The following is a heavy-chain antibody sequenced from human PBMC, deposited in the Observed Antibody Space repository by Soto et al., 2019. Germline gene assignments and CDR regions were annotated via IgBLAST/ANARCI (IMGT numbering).Heavy chain of an antibody. J-gene: IGHJ3*02. CDR3: ARVPGVVVSADDAFDI. Sequence: QVQLQESGPGLVKPSGTLSLTCAVSGGSVSSSNWWSWVRQSPGKGLEWMGEIYHSGSAHYNPSLKRRATISLDKYKSPFALRLTSVTAADTAVYYCARVPGVVVSADDAFDIWGPGTRVIVSS. CDR1: GGSVSSSNW. V-gene: IGHV4-4*02. D-gene: IGHD2-21*02. CDR2: IYHSGSA.